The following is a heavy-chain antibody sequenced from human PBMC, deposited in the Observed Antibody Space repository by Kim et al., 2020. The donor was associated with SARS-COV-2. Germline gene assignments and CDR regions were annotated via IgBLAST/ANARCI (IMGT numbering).Heavy chain of an antibody. J-gene: IGHJ4*02. CDR2: ISAYNGNT. D-gene: IGHD3-10*01. CDR1: GYTFTSYG. Sequence: ASVKVSCKASGYTFTSYGISWVRQAPGQGLEWMGWISAYNGNTNYAQKLQGRVTMTTDTSTSTAYMELRSLRSDDTAVYYCARAVLLWFGELFPFGDYWGQGTLVTVSS. CDR3: ARAVLLWFGELFPFGDY. V-gene: IGHV1-18*01.